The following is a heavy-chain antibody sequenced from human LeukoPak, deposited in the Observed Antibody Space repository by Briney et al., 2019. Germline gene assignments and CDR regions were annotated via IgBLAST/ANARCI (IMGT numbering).Heavy chain of an antibody. CDR3: ARDGASGSQWGAFDI. D-gene: IGHD1-26*01. CDR2: IYYSGST. V-gene: IGHV4-31*03. CDR1: GDSITNGGYY. Sequence: SETLSLTCTVSGDSITNGGYYWTWIRQHPGKGLEWIGYIYYSGSTYYNPSLKSRVTISVDRSKNQFSLKLSSVTAADTAVYYCARDGASGSQWGAFDIWGQGTMVTVSS. J-gene: IGHJ3*02.